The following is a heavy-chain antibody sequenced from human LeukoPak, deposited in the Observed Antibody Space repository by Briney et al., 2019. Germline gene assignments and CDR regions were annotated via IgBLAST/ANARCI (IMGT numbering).Heavy chain of an antibody. CDR1: GFSFTSYG. CDR3: ARGYQWLAGEPKYYFDY. V-gene: IGHV3-48*04. CDR2: ISSTSGTI. Sequence: GGSLRLSCTDSGFSFTSYGMNWVRQAPGKGLEWVSYISSTSGTIQYADSVNGRFTISRDNAKNSLYLQINSLRAEDTAVYYCARGYQWLAGEPKYYFDYWGQGTLVTVS. J-gene: IGHJ4*02. D-gene: IGHD6-19*01.